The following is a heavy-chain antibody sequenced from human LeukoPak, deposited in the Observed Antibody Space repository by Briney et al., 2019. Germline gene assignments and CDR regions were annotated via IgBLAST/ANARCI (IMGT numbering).Heavy chain of an antibody. CDR3: ARRTYYDILWFDP. V-gene: IGHV4-38-2*02. CDR1: GYSISSGYY. J-gene: IGHJ5*02. Sequence: PSETLSLTCTVSGYSISSGYYWGWIRQPPGKGLEWIGSIYHSGMSFYNPSLKSRVTISVDTSKNQFSLKLSSVTAADTAVYYCARRTYYDILWFDPWGQGTLVTVSS. CDR2: IYHSGMS. D-gene: IGHD3-9*01.